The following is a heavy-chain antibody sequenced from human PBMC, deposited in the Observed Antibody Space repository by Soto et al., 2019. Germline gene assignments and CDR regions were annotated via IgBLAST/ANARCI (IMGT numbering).Heavy chain of an antibody. CDR2: ISGSGVTT. Sequence: EVQLLESGGGLVQPGRSLRLSCAASGFTFSNYAMSLVSQAPGPGLDWVSAISGSGVTTYYADSVKGRFTISRDTSKNTMFLQMTCLRAADASVYYCAKFFVETGSNSGWPWSFHYWGQGTLVTVSS. CDR1: GFTFSNYA. V-gene: IGHV3-23*01. D-gene: IGHD6-25*01. J-gene: IGHJ4*02. CDR3: AKFFVETGSNSGWPWSFHY.